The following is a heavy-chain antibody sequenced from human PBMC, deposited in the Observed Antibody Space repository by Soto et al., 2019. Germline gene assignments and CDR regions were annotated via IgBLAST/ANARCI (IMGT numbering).Heavy chain of an antibody. Sequence: SETLSLTCAVYGWSFSGYYWSWIRQPPGKGLEWIGEINHSGSTNYNPSLKSRVTISVDTSKNRFSLKLSSVTAADTAVYYCARGHVDTAMVTLGTPLDYWGQGTLVTVFS. CDR3: ARGHVDTAMVTLGTPLDY. CDR2: INHSGST. V-gene: IGHV4-34*01. J-gene: IGHJ4*02. CDR1: GWSFSGYY. D-gene: IGHD5-18*01.